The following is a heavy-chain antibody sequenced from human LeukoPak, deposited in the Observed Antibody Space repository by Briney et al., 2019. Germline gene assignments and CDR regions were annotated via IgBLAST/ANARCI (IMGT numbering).Heavy chain of an antibody. J-gene: IGHJ5*02. CDR2: ISSSSSSTI. V-gene: IGHV3-48*01. CDR1: GFTFSSYS. Sequence: PGGSLRLSCAASGFTFSSYSMNWVRQAPGKGLEWVSYISSSSSSTIYYADSVKGRFTISRDNAKNSLYLQMNSLRAEDTAVYYCARERIAAPFFDPWGQGTLVTVSS. CDR3: ARERIAAPFFDP. D-gene: IGHD6-6*01.